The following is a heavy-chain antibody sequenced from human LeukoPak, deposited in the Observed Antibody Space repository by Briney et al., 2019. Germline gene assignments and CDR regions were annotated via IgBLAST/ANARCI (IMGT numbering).Heavy chain of an antibody. D-gene: IGHD5-24*01. CDR2: ISYDGSNK. V-gene: IGHV3-30-3*01. CDR1: GFTFSSYA. Sequence: GGSLRLSCAASGFTFSSYAMHWVRQAPGKGLEWVAVISYDGSNKYYADSVKGRFTISRDNTKNTLYLQMNSLRAEDTAVYYCAKGLNGYNRDYFDYWGQGNLVTVSS. CDR3: AKGLNGYNRDYFDY. J-gene: IGHJ4*02.